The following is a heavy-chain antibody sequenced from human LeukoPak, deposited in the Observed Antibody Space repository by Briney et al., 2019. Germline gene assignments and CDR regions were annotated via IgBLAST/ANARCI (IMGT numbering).Heavy chain of an antibody. V-gene: IGHV1-69*04. CDR3: ARDRGDYYDSSGYYYVSY. CDR1: GGTFSSYT. CDR2: IIPTLGIG. Sequence: SVKVSCKASGGTFSSYTISWVRQAPGQGLEWMGRIIPTLGIGNYAQKFQGRVTITADKSTSTAYMELSSLRSEDTAVYYCARDRGDYYDSSGYYYVSYWDQGTLVTVSS. D-gene: IGHD3-22*01. J-gene: IGHJ4*02.